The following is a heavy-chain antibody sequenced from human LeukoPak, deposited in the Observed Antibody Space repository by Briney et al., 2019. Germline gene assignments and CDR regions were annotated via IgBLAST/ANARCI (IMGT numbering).Heavy chain of an antibody. Sequence: ASVKVSCKASGYTFTNYYMHWVRQAPGQGLEWMGWISAYNGNTNYAQKLQGRVTMTTDTSTSTAYMELRSLRSDDTAVYYCARDLREHYYYYMDVWGKGTTVTVSS. V-gene: IGHV1-18*04. CDR1: GYTFTNYY. D-gene: IGHD1-26*01. CDR3: ARDLREHYYYYMDV. CDR2: ISAYNGNT. J-gene: IGHJ6*03.